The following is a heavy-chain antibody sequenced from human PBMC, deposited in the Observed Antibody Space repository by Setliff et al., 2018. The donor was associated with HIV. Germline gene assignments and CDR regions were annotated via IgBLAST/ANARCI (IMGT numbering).Heavy chain of an antibody. D-gene: IGHD3-16*02. CDR3: ARIWADYVWGSYRCKGYFDY. CDR2: INRSGIT. Sequence: PSETLSLTCAVYGASFSGFYWAWIRQSPGTGLEWIWEINRSGITNYNPTLKSRVTITTDTSKNQFSLKLSSVTAADTAVYYCARIWADYVWGSYRCKGYFDYWGQGTLVTVSS. CDR1: GASFSGFY. J-gene: IGHJ4*02. V-gene: IGHV4-34*01.